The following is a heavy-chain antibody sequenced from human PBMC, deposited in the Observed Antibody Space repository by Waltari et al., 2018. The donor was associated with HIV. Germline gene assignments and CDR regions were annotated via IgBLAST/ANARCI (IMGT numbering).Heavy chain of an antibody. CDR3: ARDIQTAAGTLDY. D-gene: IGHD6-13*01. CDR2: IWYDGNNK. Sequence: QVQLVESGGGVVQPGRSLRLSCAASGFTFSSSDMHWVRQASGKGLEWVAIIWYDGNNKFYADSVKGRFIISRDNSKNTLYLQMNSLRADDTAVYYCARDIQTAAGTLDYWGQGTLVTVSS. J-gene: IGHJ4*02. CDR1: GFTFSSSD. V-gene: IGHV3-33*01.